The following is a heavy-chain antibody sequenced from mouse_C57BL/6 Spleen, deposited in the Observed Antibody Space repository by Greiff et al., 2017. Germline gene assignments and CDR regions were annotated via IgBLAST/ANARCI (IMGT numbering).Heavy chain of an antibody. V-gene: IGHV1-64*01. Sequence: VKLQESGAELVKPGASVKLSCKASGYTFTSYWMHWVKQRPGQGLEWIGMIHPNSGSTNYNEKFKSKATLTVDKSSSTAYMQPSSLTSEDSAVYYCASYDYDEGDWGQGTTLTVSS. J-gene: IGHJ2*01. CDR1: GYTFTSYW. CDR3: ASYDYDEGD. D-gene: IGHD2-4*01. CDR2: IHPNSGST.